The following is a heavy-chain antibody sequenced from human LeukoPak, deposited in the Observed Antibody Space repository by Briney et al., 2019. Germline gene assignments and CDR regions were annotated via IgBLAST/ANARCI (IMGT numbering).Heavy chain of an antibody. V-gene: IGHV4-34*01. Sequence: SETLSLTCAVYGVSFSGYYWSWLRQPPGKGLEWVGEINHSGSTNYNPSLKSRVTISVGTSNNQFSLQLSPVTAADPAVYYCARGFNAVAEGLSGMDVWGKGTTVTVSS. D-gene: IGHD2-15*01. CDR3: ARGFNAVAEGLSGMDV. J-gene: IGHJ6*04. CDR1: GVSFSGYY. CDR2: INHSGST.